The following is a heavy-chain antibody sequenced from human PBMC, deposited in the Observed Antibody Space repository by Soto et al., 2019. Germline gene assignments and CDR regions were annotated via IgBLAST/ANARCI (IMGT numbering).Heavy chain of an antibody. J-gene: IGHJ4*02. CDR1: GGSITTGGSY. D-gene: IGHD2-2*02. V-gene: IGHV4-31*03. Sequence: SETLSLTCTVSGGSITTGGSYWSWIRQHPGKGLEWIGNIYHSGNTYYNPSLKSRLTISVDTSKNHFSLMVDYVTAADTAVYYCARARFQVLYGKPYFDSWGQGTLVTVS. CDR2: IYHSGNT. CDR3: ARARFQVLYGKPYFDS.